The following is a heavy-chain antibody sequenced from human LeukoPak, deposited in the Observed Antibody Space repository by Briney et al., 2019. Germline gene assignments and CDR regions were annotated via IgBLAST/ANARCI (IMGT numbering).Heavy chain of an antibody. D-gene: IGHD3-9*01. V-gene: IGHV4-39*01. CDR3: ARLGYGILIIDY. CDR1: GGSISSSSYS. CDR2: IYYSGST. J-gene: IGHJ4*02. Sequence: SETLSLTCTVSGGSISSSSYSWGWIRQPPGKGLEWIGSIYYSGSTYYNPSLKSRVTISVDTSKNQFSLKLSSVTAADTAVYYCARLGYGILIIDYWGQGTLVTVSS.